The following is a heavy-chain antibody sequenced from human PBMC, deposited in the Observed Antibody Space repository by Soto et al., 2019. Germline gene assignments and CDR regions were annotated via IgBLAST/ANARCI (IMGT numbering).Heavy chain of an antibody. CDR1: GFTFSSYA. V-gene: IGHV3-23*01. Sequence: QPGGSLRLSCAASGFTFSSYAMSWVRQAPGKGLEWVSAISGSGGSTYYADSVKGRFTISRDNSKNTLYLQMNSLRAEDTAVYYCAKDRRGYSSGWYVGCSDYWGQGTLVTVSS. J-gene: IGHJ4*02. CDR3: AKDRRGYSSGWYVGCSDY. CDR2: ISGSGGST. D-gene: IGHD6-19*01.